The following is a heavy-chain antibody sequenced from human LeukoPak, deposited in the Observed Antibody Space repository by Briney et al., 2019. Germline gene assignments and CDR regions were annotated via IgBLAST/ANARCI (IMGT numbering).Heavy chain of an antibody. V-gene: IGHV3-74*01. CDR3: ARRREVRFLEPFDY. CDR2: INTDGSST. J-gene: IGHJ4*02. D-gene: IGHD3-3*01. Sequence: GGSLRLSCAASGFTFSSYWMHWVRHAPGKGLVWVSRINTDGSSTSYADSVKGRFTISRDNAKNTLYLQMNSLRAEDTAVYYCARRREVRFLEPFDYWGQGTLVTVSS. CDR1: GFTFSSYW.